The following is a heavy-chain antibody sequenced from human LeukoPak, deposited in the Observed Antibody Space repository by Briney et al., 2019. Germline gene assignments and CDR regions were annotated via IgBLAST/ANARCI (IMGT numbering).Heavy chain of an antibody. J-gene: IGHJ4*02. Sequence: GRSLRLSCAASGFTFSNFGMNWVRQAPGKGLEWVSYISSDNSIIYYADSVTGRFTISRDNAKNSLYLQMNSLRAEDTAVYYCTSLGFDPDYWGQGTLVTVSS. CDR1: GFTFSNFG. D-gene: IGHD3-9*01. V-gene: IGHV3-48*04. CDR3: TSLGFDPDY. CDR2: ISSDNSII.